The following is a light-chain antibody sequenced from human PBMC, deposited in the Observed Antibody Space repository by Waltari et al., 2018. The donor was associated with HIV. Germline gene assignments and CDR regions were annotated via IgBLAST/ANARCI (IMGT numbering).Light chain of an antibody. CDR2: SNN. J-gene: IGLJ2*01. CDR3: AAWDDSLNGPHVV. Sequence: QSVLTQPPSASETPGQRVAISCSGSSSDIGSNAVNWYQQLPGTAPKLLIYSNNPRPSGVPVRFSGSKSGTSASLAISGLQSEDEADYYCAAWDDSLNGPHVVFGGGTKLTVL. V-gene: IGLV1-44*01. CDR1: SSDIGSNA.